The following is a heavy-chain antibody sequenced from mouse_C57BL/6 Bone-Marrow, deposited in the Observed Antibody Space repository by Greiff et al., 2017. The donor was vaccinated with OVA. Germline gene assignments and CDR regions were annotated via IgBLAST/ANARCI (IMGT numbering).Heavy chain of an antibody. J-gene: IGHJ2*01. Sequence: VHLVESGPELVKPGASVKISCKASGYAFSSSWMNWVKQRPGKGLEWIGRIYPGDGDTNYNGKFKGKATLTADKSSSTAYMQLSSLTYEDSAVYYCARWEWYFDYWGQGTTLTVSS. CDR2: IYPGDGDT. D-gene: IGHD1-3*01. CDR3: ARWEWYFDY. V-gene: IGHV1-82*01. CDR1: GYAFSSSW.